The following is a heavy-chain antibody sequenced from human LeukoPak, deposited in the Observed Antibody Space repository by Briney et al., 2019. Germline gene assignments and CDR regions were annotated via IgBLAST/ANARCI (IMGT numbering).Heavy chain of an antibody. J-gene: IGHJ4*02. D-gene: IGHD3-22*01. CDR1: GFTFSSYG. V-gene: IGHV3-7*03. Sequence: GGTLRLSCAASGFTFSSYGMSWVRQAPGKGLEWVANIKQDESEKYYVDSVKGRFTISRDNAKNSLYLQMNSLRAEDTALYYCAKDIQGWYYYDSSGYYSAPYFDYWGQGTLVTVSS. CDR3: AKDIQGWYYYDSSGYYSAPYFDY. CDR2: IKQDESEK.